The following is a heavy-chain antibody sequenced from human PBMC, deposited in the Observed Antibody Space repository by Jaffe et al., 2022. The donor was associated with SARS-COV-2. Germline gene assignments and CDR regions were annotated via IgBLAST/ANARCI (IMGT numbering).Heavy chain of an antibody. Sequence: QVQLVQSGAEVKKPGASVKVSCKASGYTFTSYYMHWVRQAPGQGLEWMGIINPSGGSTSYAQKLQGRVTMTRDTSTSTVYMELSSLRSEDTAVYYCARDHLKGGYSGYDLGYWGQGTLVTVSS. CDR3: ARDHLKGGYSGYDLGY. CDR2: INPSGGST. J-gene: IGHJ4*02. D-gene: IGHD5-12*01. V-gene: IGHV1-46*04. CDR1: GYTFTSYY.